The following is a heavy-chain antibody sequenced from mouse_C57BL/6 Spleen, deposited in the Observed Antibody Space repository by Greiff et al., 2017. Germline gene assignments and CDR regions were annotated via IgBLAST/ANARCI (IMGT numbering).Heavy chain of an antibody. Sequence: QVQLQQSGPELVKPGASVKISCKASGYSFTSYYIHWVKQRPGQGLEWIGWIYPGSGNTKYNEKFKGKATLTADTSSSTAYMQLSSLTSEDSAVYYCARSAYYSKKDYFDYWGQGTTLTVSS. V-gene: IGHV1-66*01. D-gene: IGHD2-5*01. CDR1: GYSFTSYY. J-gene: IGHJ2*01. CDR2: IYPGSGNT. CDR3: ARSAYYSKKDYFDY.